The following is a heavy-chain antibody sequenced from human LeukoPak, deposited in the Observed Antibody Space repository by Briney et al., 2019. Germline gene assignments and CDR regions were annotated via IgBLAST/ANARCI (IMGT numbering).Heavy chain of an antibody. CDR1: GGSISSYY. D-gene: IGHD6-19*01. CDR3: VRHSKAVGVWFDP. CDR2: IYYSGST. J-gene: IGHJ5*02. V-gene: IGHV4-59*08. Sequence: SETLSLTCTVSGGSISSYYWSWIRQPPGKGLEWIGYIYYSGSTNYNPSLKSRVTISVDTSKNQFSLKLSSVTAADTAVYYCVRHSKAVGVWFDPWGQGTLITVSS.